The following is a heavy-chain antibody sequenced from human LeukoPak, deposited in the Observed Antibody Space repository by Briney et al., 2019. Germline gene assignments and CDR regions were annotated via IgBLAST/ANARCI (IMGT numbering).Heavy chain of an antibody. CDR2: IYTTGTT. CDR1: GDSITSYY. V-gene: IGHV4-4*07. J-gene: IGHJ3*02. Sequence: SETLSLTCTVSGDSITSYYWSWIRQSAEKGLEWIGRIYTTGTTNYNPSLKGRVTVSVDTSKNQFFLKLRSVTAADTAVYYCARLLAGEYDPFDMWGQGTMVTVSS. D-gene: IGHD3-10*01. CDR3: ARLLAGEYDPFDM.